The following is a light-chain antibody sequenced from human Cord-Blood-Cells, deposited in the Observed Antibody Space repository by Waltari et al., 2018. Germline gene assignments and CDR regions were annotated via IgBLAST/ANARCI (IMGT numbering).Light chain of an antibody. Sequence: QSALTQPRSVSGSPGQSVPIPCTGTRSYVGGYYSVSWYQQHPGKAPKLMIYDVSKRPSGVPDRFSGSKSGNTASLTISGLQAEDEADYYCCSYAGSYTYVFGTGTKVTVL. CDR3: CSYAGSYTYV. J-gene: IGLJ1*01. CDR1: RSYVGGYYS. V-gene: IGLV2-11*01. CDR2: DVS.